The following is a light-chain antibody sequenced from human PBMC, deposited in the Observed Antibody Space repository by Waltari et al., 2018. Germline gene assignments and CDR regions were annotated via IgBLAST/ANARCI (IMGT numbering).Light chain of an antibody. CDR1: SSDVGGYNY. CDR3: SSYAGSKNYV. J-gene: IGLJ1*01. CDR2: EVA. Sequence: QSALTQPPPASGSPGQSATISRTGSSSDVGGYNYVPWYQQHPGKAPELMIYEVAGRPSGVPDRFSGSKSGNTASLTVSGLQAEDEADYYCSSYAGSKNYVFGTGTKVTVL. V-gene: IGLV2-8*01.